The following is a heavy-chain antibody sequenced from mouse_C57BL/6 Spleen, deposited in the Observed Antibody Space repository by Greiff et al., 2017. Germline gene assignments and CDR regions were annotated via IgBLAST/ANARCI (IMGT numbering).Heavy chain of an antibody. CDR3: ARDYYGTGYFDV. V-gene: IGHV1-82*01. CDR2: IYPGDGDT. CDR1: GYAFSSSW. D-gene: IGHD1-1*01. Sequence: QVQLQQSGPELVKPGASVKISYKASGYAFSSSWMNWVKQRPGKGLEWIGRIYPGDGDTNYNGKFKGKATLTADKSSSTAYMQLSSLTSEDSAVYFCARDYYGTGYFDVWGTGTTVTVSS. J-gene: IGHJ1*03.